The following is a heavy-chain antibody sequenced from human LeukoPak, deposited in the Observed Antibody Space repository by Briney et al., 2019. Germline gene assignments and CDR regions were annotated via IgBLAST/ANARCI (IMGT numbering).Heavy chain of an antibody. Sequence: SVTVSCTASGGTFSSYAISWVRQAPGQGLEWMGGIIPIFGTANYAQKFQGRVTITADESTSTAYMELSSLRSEDTAVYYCAREPHYDILTGYNWFDPWGQGTLVTVSS. CDR3: AREPHYDILTGYNWFDP. V-gene: IGHV1-69*13. D-gene: IGHD3-9*01. CDR2: IIPIFGTA. CDR1: GGTFSSYA. J-gene: IGHJ5*02.